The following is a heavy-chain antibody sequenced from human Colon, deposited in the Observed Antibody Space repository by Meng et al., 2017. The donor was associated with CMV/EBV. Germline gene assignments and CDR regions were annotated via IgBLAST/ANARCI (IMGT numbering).Heavy chain of an antibody. CDR2: VYYNGNT. J-gene: IGHJ4*02. V-gene: IGHV4-39*07. CDR3: ASIPRGMLIRLFDF. CDR1: GGSISTNSYY. D-gene: IGHD3-10*01. Sequence: SETLSLTCTVSGGSISTNSYYWGWIRQPPGKGLEWIGSVYYNGNTYHNPSLESRVTISRDTSKNQFSLKLSSVTAADTAVYYCASIPRGMLIRLFDFWGQGTLVTVSS.